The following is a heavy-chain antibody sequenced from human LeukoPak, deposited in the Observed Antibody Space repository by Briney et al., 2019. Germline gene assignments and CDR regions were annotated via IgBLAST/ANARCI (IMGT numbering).Heavy chain of an antibody. D-gene: IGHD4-11*01. CDR3: ARGKSDSNYDASLDY. V-gene: IGHV3-13*01. CDR2: IETAGDT. Sequence: GRSLRLSCAASGFTFSSYGMHWVRQVTGKGLEWVSSIETAGDTYYPDSVKGRFTTSRENAKNSLYLQMNNLRVGDTAVYYCARGKSDSNYDASLDYWGLGILVTVSS. CDR1: GFTFSSYG. J-gene: IGHJ4*02.